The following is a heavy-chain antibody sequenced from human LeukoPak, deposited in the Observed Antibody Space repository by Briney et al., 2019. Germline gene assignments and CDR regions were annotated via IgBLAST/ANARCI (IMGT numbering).Heavy chain of an antibody. Sequence: PGGSLRLSCAASGFTFSSFEMNWGRQAPGKGLEWVSYISSSGSTINYADSMKGRFTTSRDNAKNSLYLQMDSLRGEDTAVYYCARVGYSYGYYYYGMDVWGPGTTVTVSS. CDR3: ARVGYSYGYYYYGMDV. CDR1: GFTFSSFE. V-gene: IGHV3-48*03. D-gene: IGHD5-18*01. J-gene: IGHJ6*02. CDR2: ISSSGSTI.